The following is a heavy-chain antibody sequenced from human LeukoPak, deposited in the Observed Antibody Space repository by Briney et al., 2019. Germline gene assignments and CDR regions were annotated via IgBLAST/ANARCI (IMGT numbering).Heavy chain of an antibody. J-gene: IGHJ3*02. CDR3: ARVGYYDSSGYGGAFDI. Sequence: GGSLRLSCAASGFTFSSYAMHWVRQAPGKGLEGVAVISYDGSNKYYADSVKGRFTISRDNSKNTLYLQMNSLRAEDTAVYYCARVGYYDSSGYGGAFDICGQGTMVTVSS. D-gene: IGHD3-22*01. V-gene: IGHV3-30-3*01. CDR2: ISYDGSNK. CDR1: GFTFSSYA.